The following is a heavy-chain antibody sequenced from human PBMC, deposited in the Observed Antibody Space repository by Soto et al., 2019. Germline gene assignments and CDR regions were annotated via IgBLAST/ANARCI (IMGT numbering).Heavy chain of an antibody. Sequence: SETLSLTSTVSGGSISSYYWSWIRQPPGKGLEWIGYIYYSGSTNYNPSLKSRVTISVDTSKNQFSLKLSSVTAADTAVYYCACVSYVPGYYYYMDVWGKGTAVT. CDR1: GGSISSYY. CDR3: ACVSYVPGYYYYMDV. D-gene: IGHD1-26*01. V-gene: IGHV4-59*01. CDR2: IYYSGST. J-gene: IGHJ6*03.